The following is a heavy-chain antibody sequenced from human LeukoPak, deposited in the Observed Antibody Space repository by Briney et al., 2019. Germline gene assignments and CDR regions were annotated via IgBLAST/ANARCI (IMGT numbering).Heavy chain of an antibody. V-gene: IGHV4-34*01. CDR1: GGSFSGYY. D-gene: IGHD4-17*01. Sequence: SQTLSLTCAVYGGSFSGYYWSWIRQPPGKGLEWIGEINHSGSTNYNPSLKSRVTISVDTSKNQFSLKLSSVTAADTAVYYCARGETDYGDYVGFDPWGQGTLVTVPS. CDR3: ARGETDYGDYVGFDP. J-gene: IGHJ5*02. CDR2: INHSGST.